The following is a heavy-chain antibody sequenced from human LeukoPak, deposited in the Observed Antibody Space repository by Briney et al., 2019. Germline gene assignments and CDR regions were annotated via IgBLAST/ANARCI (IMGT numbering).Heavy chain of an antibody. CDR3: ARWYSGSYRIDY. CDR2: IYYSGST. D-gene: IGHD1-26*01. CDR1: GGSISSGGYY. J-gene: IGHJ4*02. Sequence: PSETLSLTCTVSGGSISSGGYYWSWIRQHPGKGLEWIGYIYYSGSTYYNPSLKSRVTISVDTSKNQFSLKPSSVTAADTAVYYRARWYSGSYRIDYWGQGTLVTVSS. V-gene: IGHV4-31*03.